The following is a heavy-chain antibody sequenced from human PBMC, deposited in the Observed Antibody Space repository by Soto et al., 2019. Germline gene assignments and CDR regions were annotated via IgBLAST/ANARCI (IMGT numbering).Heavy chain of an antibody. Sequence: ASVKVSCKASGFTFTSSAVQWVRQARGQRLEWIGWIVVGSGNTNYAQKFQERVTITRDVSTSTAYMELSSLRSEDTAVYYCAADAQSTTGTTLNAFDIWGQGTMVTVSS. CDR3: AADAQSTTGTTLNAFDI. CDR1: GFTFTSSA. J-gene: IGHJ3*02. D-gene: IGHD1-1*01. CDR2: IVVGSGNT. V-gene: IGHV1-58*01.